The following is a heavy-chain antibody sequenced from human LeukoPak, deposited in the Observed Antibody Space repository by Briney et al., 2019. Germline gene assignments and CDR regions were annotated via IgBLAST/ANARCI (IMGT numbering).Heavy chain of an antibody. V-gene: IGHV3-48*03. Sequence: GGSLRLSCAASGFTFSNYEMNWVRQAPGKGLEWVSYISSSGSTTYYADSVKGRFTISRDNAKNSLYLQMNSLRAEDTAIYYCAKDPSVGGTAEYFQHWGPGTLVTVSS. CDR2: ISSSGSTT. J-gene: IGHJ1*01. CDR1: GFTFSNYE. D-gene: IGHD1-26*01. CDR3: AKDPSVGGTAEYFQH.